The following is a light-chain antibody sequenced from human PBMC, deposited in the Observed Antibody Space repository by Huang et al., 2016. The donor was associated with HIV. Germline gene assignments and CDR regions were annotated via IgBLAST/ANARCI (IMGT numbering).Light chain of an antibody. CDR3: QQYGTSPRT. Sequence: EIVLTQSPGTLSLSPGERATLSCRASQTVSSSNLAWFQQKAGQAPRLLIYNAFRRATSSPERFSGSGSGTDFTLTISRLEPEDFAVYYCQQYGTSPRTFGQGTKLDIK. V-gene: IGKV3-20*01. CDR2: NAF. J-gene: IGKJ1*01. CDR1: QTVSSSN.